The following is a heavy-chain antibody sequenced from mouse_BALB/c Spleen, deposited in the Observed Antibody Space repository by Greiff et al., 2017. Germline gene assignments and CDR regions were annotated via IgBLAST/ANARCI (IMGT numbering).Heavy chain of an antibody. J-gene: IGHJ4*01. V-gene: IGHV1S81*02. CDR1: GYTFTSYW. CDR2: INPSNGRT. Sequence: QVQLQQPGAELVKPGASVKLSCKASGYTFTSYWMHWVKQRPGQGLEWIGEINPSNGRTNYNEKLKSKATLTVDKSSSTAYMQLSSLTSEDSAVYYCARGGTGAMDYWGQGTSVTVSS. D-gene: IGHD4-1*01. CDR3: ARGGTGAMDY.